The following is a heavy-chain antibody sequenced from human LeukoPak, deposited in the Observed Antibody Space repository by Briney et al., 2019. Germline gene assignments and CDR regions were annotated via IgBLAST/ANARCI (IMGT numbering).Heavy chain of an antibody. V-gene: IGHV3-23*01. CDR2: ISASGTLT. J-gene: IGHJ3*02. Sequence: PGGSLRLSCAASGFSFSSYEMNWVRQAPGKGLEWISYISASGTLTHYADSVKGRFTISRDNSKNTLYLQMNSLRAEDTAVYYCAKRGPRPGRWSDAFNIWGQGTMVTVSS. CDR3: AKRGPRPGRWSDAFNI. CDR1: GFSFSSYE. D-gene: IGHD4-23*01.